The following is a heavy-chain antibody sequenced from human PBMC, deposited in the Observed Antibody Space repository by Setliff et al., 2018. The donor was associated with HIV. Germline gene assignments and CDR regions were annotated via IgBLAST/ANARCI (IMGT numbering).Heavy chain of an antibody. J-gene: IGHJ3*02. CDR3: ARLGYSGSLVGAFDI. V-gene: IGHV4-39*01. D-gene: IGHD1-26*01. Sequence: PSETLSLTCTVSGGSISSSSYYWGWIRQPPGKGPEWIGSLYYRGTTYYNPSLKSRVTISTGTSNNQFSLTLSSVTAADTAVYYCARLGYSGSLVGAFDIWGQGTMVTVSS. CDR1: GGSISSSSYY. CDR2: LYYRGTT.